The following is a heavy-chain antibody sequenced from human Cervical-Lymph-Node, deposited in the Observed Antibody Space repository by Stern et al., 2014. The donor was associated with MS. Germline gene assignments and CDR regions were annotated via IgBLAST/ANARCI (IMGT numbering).Heavy chain of an antibody. CDR1: GGSISSGGYS. Sequence: QVQLGQSGSGLVKPSQTLSLTCAVSGGSISSGGYSWSWIRQPPGKGLEWIGYIYHSGSTYYNPSLKSRVTISVDRSKNQFSVNLSSVTAADTAVYYCARSSTVTPNAFDIWGQGTMVTVSS. D-gene: IGHD4-17*01. V-gene: IGHV4-30-2*01. J-gene: IGHJ3*02. CDR2: IYHSGST. CDR3: ARSSTVTPNAFDI.